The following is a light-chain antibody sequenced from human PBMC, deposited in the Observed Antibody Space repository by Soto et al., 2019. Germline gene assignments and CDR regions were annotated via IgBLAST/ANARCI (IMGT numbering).Light chain of an antibody. V-gene: IGLV2-8*02. CDR2: DVS. Sequence: QSVLTQPPSASRSPGQSVTISCTGTSSDVGGYNYVSWYQQHPGKAPKLMIYDVSERPSGVPDRFSGSKSGNTASLTVSGLQAEDEADYYCSSYGGSNNLIFGGGTKLTVL. CDR1: SSDVGGYNY. CDR3: SSYGGSNNLI. J-gene: IGLJ2*01.